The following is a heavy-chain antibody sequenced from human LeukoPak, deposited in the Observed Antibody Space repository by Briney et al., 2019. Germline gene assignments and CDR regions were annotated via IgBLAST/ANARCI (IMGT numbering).Heavy chain of an antibody. Sequence: SETLSLTCTVSGGSISSGSYYWSWIRQPAGKGLEWIGHIYTSGSTNYNPSLKSRVTISVDTSKNQFSLKLSSVTAADTAVYYCAREEGGYNYADLYYFDYWGQGTLVTVSS. J-gene: IGHJ4*02. D-gene: IGHD5-24*01. CDR1: GGSISSGSYY. V-gene: IGHV4-61*09. CDR3: AREEGGYNYADLYYFDY. CDR2: IYTSGST.